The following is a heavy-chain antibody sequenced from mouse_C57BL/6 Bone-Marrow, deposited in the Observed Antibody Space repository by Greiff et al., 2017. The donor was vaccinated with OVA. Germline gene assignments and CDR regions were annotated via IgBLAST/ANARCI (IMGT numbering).Heavy chain of an antibody. Sequence: VQLQQSGAELVRPGASVKLSCTASGFNIKDDYMPWVKQRPEQGLEWIGWIDPENGDTEYASKFQGTATITADTSSNTAYLQLSSLTSEDTAGYYCTTCYYGFYAMDYWGQGTSVTVSS. CDR2: IDPENGDT. CDR1: GFNIKDDY. CDR3: TTCYYGFYAMDY. D-gene: IGHD1-1*01. V-gene: IGHV14-4*01. J-gene: IGHJ4*01.